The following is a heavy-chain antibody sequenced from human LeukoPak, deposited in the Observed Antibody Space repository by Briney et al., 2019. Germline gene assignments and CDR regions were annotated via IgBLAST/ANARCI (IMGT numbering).Heavy chain of an antibody. CDR1: GFTFSSYW. CDR2: IKQDGSEK. D-gene: IGHD6-19*01. Sequence: PGGSLRLSCAASGFTFSSYWMSWVRQAPGKGLEWVANIKQDGSEKYYVGSVKGRFTISRDNAKNSLYLQMNSLRAEDTAVYYCARDRDGTIAVAGTSGYWGQGTLVTVSS. CDR3: ARDRDGTIAVAGTSGY. J-gene: IGHJ4*02. V-gene: IGHV3-7*01.